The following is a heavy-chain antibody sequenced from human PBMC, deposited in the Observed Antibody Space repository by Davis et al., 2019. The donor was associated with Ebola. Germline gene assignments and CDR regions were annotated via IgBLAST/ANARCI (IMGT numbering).Heavy chain of an antibody. CDR1: GYTFTSYA. CDR2: INTNTGNP. D-gene: IGHD3-3*01. Sequence: AASVKVSCKASGYTFTSYAMNWVRQAPGQGLEWMGWINTNTGNPTYAQGFTGRFVFSLDTSVSTAYLQISSLKAEDTAVYYCARDGSRITIFGVEFDPWGQGTLVTVSS. V-gene: IGHV7-4-1*02. J-gene: IGHJ5*02. CDR3: ARDGSRITIFGVEFDP.